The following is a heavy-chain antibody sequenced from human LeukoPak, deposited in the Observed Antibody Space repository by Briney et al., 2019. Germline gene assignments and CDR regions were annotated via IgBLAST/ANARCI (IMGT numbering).Heavy chain of an antibody. CDR2: INHSGST. V-gene: IGHV4-34*01. D-gene: IGHD5-18*01. CDR1: GGSFSGYY. J-gene: IGHJ6*02. Sequence: SETLSLTCAVYGGSFSGYYWSWIRQPPGKGLEWIGEINHSGSTNYNPSLKSRVTISVDASKNQFSLKLSSVTAADTAVYYCARRHGKDTAMVETYYYYGMDVWGQGTTVTVSS. CDR3: ARRHGKDTAMVETYYYYGMDV.